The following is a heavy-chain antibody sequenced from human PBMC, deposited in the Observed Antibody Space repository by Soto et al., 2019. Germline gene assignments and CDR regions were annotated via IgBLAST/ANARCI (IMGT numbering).Heavy chain of an antibody. Sequence: HPGGSLRLSCAPSGFTFSSYAMSWVRQAPGKGLEWVSALSGSGGSTYYADSVKGRFTISRDNSKNTLYLQMNSLRAEDTAVYYCAKVGYYYGSGSHPQGWFDPWGQGTLVTVSS. CDR1: GFTFSSYA. CDR3: AKVGYYYGSGSHPQGWFDP. D-gene: IGHD3-10*01. V-gene: IGHV3-23*01. CDR2: LSGSGGST. J-gene: IGHJ5*02.